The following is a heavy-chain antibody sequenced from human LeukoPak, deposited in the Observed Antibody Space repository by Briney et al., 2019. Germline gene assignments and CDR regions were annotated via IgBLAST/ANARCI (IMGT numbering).Heavy chain of an antibody. V-gene: IGHV3-20*04. CDR2: INWNGGST. J-gene: IGHJ6*03. CDR1: GFTFDDYG. CDR3: ATIWFGERYYYYMDV. D-gene: IGHD3-10*01. Sequence: PGVSLRLSCAASGFTFDDYGMSWVRQSPGKGLEWVSGINWNGGSTGYADSVKGRFTISRDNAKNSLYLQMNSLRAEDTALYYCATIWFGERYYYYMDVWGKGTTVTVSS.